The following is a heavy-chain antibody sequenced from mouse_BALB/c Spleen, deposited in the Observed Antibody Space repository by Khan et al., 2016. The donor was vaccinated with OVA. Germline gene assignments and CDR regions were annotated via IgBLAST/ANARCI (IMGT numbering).Heavy chain of an antibody. CDR2: INPSNGYT. CDR3: VRDGAYHRNDGWFAY. V-gene: IGHV1-4*01. Sequence: QVQLQQSGAELARPGASVKMSCKASGYTFTSYTIHWIKKRPGQGLEWIGYINPSNGYTNYNQKFKDQATLTTAKSSTTAYLQLSSLTSDDSAVYNGVRDGAYHRNDGWFAYWGQGTLVTVSA. J-gene: IGHJ3*01. CDR1: GYTFTSYT. D-gene: IGHD2-14*01.